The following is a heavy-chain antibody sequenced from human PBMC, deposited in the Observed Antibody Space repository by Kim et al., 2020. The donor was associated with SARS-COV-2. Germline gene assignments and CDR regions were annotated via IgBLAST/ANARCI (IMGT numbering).Heavy chain of an antibody. CDR1: GFTVSSNY. CDR3: ARDKYEQWRAFDI. Sequence: GGSLRLSCAASGFTVSSNYMSWVRQAPGKGLEWVSVIYSGGSTYYADSVKGRFTISRDNSKNTLYLQMNSLRAEDTAVYYCARDKYEQWRAFDIWGQGTMVTVSS. V-gene: IGHV3-53*01. CDR2: IYSGGST. D-gene: IGHD6-19*01. J-gene: IGHJ3*02.